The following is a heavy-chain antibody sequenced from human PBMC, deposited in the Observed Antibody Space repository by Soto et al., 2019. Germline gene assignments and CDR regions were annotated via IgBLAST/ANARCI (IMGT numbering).Heavy chain of an antibody. Sequence: QVQLVQSGAEVKKPGASVKVSCKASGYTFTSYAMHWVRQAPGQRLEWMGWINAGNGNTKYSPKFQGRVTITRDTSESTAYMELISLRSEETAVYYGARDSAYHGPWGQGTLVTVSS. D-gene: IGHD2-2*01. CDR2: INAGNGNT. CDR1: GYTFTSYA. V-gene: IGHV1-3*01. CDR3: ARDSAYHGP. J-gene: IGHJ4*02.